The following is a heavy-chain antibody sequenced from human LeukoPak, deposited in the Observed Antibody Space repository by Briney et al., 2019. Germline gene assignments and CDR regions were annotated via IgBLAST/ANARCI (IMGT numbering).Heavy chain of an antibody. Sequence: PGGSLRLSCAASGFTFSSYAMHWVRQAPGKGLEWVSAISSNGGSTYYANSVKGRFTISRDNSKNTLYLQMGSLRAEDKAVYYCAREGEMATIRGPLYYFDYWGQGTLVTVSS. CDR1: GFTFSSYA. V-gene: IGHV3-64*01. CDR3: AREGEMATIRGPLYYFDY. CDR2: ISSNGGST. J-gene: IGHJ4*02. D-gene: IGHD5-24*01.